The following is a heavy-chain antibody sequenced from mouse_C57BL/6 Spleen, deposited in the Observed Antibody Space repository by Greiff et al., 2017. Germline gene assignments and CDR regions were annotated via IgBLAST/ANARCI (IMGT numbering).Heavy chain of an antibody. J-gene: IGHJ2*01. CDR2: IWSGGST. D-gene: IGHD1-1*01. CDR1: GFSLTSYG. Sequence: VQLQQSGPGLVQPSQSLSITCTASGFSLTSYGVHWVRQSPGKGLEWLGVIWSGGSTDYNAAFISRLSINKDNSKSQVFFKMNSLQADATAIYYCARNPLSYYGSSYYFDYWGQGTTLTVSS. V-gene: IGHV2-2*01. CDR3: ARNPLSYYGSSYYFDY.